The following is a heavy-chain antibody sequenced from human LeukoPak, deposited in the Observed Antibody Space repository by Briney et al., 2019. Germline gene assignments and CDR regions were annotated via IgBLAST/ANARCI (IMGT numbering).Heavy chain of an antibody. CDR1: GFTFSSYW. CDR2: INSDGSST. CDR3: ARDMVEYCGGDCYSAFDY. V-gene: IGHV3-74*01. D-gene: IGHD2-21*02. Sequence: PGGSLRLSCAASGFTFSSYWMHWVRQAPGKGLAWVSRINSDGSSTSHADSVKGRFTISRDNAKNTLHLQMNSLRAEDTAVYYCARDMVEYCGGDCYSAFDYWGQGTLVTVSS. J-gene: IGHJ4*02.